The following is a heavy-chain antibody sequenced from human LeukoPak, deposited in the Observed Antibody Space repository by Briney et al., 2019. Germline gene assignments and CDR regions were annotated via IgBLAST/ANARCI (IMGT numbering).Heavy chain of an antibody. J-gene: IGHJ4*02. CDR3: ARGGIGGYYFDY. D-gene: IGHD2-21*01. Sequence: GGSLRLSCAASGFTFSSYSMNWVRQAPGKGLEWVSHISSNSSTIYYADSVKGRFTISRDNAKNSLYLQMNSLRAEDTAVYYCARGGIGGYYFDYWGQGTLVTVPS. V-gene: IGHV3-48*04. CDR1: GFTFSSYS. CDR2: ISSNSSTI.